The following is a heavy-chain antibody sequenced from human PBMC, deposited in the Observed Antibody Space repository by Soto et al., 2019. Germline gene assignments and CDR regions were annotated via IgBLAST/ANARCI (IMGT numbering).Heavy chain of an antibody. CDR3: ARAAAAGVIPGTVRYYYGMDV. D-gene: IGHD6-13*01. CDR2: IYYSGST. J-gene: IGHJ6*02. V-gene: IGHV4-59*01. Sequence: PSETLSLTCTVSGGSISSYYWSWIRQPPGKGLEWIGYIYYSGSTNYNPSLKSRVTISVDTSKNQFSLKLSSVTAADTAVYYCARAAAAGVIPGTVRYYYGMDVWGQGTTVTVSS. CDR1: GGSISSYY.